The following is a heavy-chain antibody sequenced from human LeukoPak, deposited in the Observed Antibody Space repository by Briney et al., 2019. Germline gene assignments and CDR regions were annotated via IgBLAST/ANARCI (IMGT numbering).Heavy chain of an antibody. CDR1: GFTVSSYE. CDR2: ISSSGRAI. Sequence: GGSLRLSCVGSGFTVSSYEMNWVRQAPGKGLEWVSYISSSGRAIYYADSVKGRFTISRDNAKNTLYLQMNSLRAEDTAVYYCAAGISMVRAHYYYGKDVWGQGTTVTVSS. J-gene: IGHJ6*02. CDR3: AAGISMVRAHYYYGKDV. V-gene: IGHV3-48*03. D-gene: IGHD3-10*01.